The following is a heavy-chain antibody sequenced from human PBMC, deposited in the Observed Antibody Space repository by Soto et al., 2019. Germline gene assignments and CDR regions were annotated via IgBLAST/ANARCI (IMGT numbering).Heavy chain of an antibody. CDR1: GFTFSTSG. D-gene: IGHD4-17*01. Sequence: GGSLRLSCAASGFTFSTSGMNWVRQAPGKGLEWVSYISPGSSTIYYADSVKGRFTISRDNDKNSLYLQMNSLRDKDTAIYYCARDRQYSDALDYWGQGTLVTVSS. J-gene: IGHJ4*02. CDR3: ARDRQYSDALDY. CDR2: ISPGSSTI. V-gene: IGHV3-48*02.